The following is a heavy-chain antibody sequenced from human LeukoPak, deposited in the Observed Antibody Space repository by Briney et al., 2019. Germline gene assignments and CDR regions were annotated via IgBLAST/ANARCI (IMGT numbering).Heavy chain of an antibody. CDR3: AGAYDFWSGYSAYYFDY. V-gene: IGHV4-38-2*02. J-gene: IGHJ4*02. CDR1: GGSVSSYY. CDR2: IYHSGST. D-gene: IGHD3-3*01. Sequence: SETLSLTCTVSGGSVSSYYWGWIRQPPGKGLEWIGSIYHSGSTYYNPSLKSRVTISVDTSKNQFSLKLSSVTAADTAVYYCAGAYDFWSGYSAYYFDYWGQGTLVTVSS.